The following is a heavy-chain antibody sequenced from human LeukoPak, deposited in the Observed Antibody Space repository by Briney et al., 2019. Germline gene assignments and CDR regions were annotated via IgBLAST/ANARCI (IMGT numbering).Heavy chain of an antibody. J-gene: IGHJ4*02. V-gene: IGHV3-23*01. D-gene: IGHD6-25*01. CDR3: AKDRQGGTPSPFDY. CDR1: GFTFSSYS. Sequence: GGSLRLSCAASGFTFSSYSMSWVRQAPGKGLEWVSSISGSGGRIDYADSVKGRFTISRDNSKNTLSLQMNSLTAEDTAVYYCAKDRQGGTPSPFDYWGQGTLVTVSS. CDR2: ISGSGGRI.